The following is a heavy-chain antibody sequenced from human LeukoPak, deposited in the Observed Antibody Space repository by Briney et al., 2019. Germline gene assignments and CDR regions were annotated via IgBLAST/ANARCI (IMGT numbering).Heavy chain of an antibody. CDR3: VGDPIISVGGFDF. J-gene: IGHJ5*01. V-gene: IGHV3-11*01. Sequence: GGSLRLSCAASGLTFSNFYMSWIRQAPGKGLEWVSYISSNGGKIHYVDSVRGRFTISRDNAENSLYLHMSSLRADDTAVYYCVGDPIISVGGFDFWGQGTQVTVSS. CDR1: GLTFSNFY. D-gene: IGHD2-15*01. CDR2: ISSNGGKI.